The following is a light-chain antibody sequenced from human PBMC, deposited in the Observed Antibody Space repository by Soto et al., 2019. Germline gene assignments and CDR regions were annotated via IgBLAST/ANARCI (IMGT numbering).Light chain of an antibody. V-gene: IGKV3-15*01. J-gene: IGKJ3*01. Sequence: ERVMTQSPATLSVSPGERATLSCRASQSVGSNLAWYQQKPGQAPRLLIFGASSRATGVPARFSGSGSGTEFTLTINSLQSEDFAVYFCQQYDNLPLTFGPVTKVDSK. CDR3: QQYDNLPLT. CDR2: GAS. CDR1: QSVGSN.